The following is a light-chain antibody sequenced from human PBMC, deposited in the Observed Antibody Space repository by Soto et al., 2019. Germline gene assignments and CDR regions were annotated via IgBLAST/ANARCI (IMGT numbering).Light chain of an antibody. CDR1: SSDVGAYNY. V-gene: IGLV2-14*01. J-gene: IGLJ1*01. CDR3: SSYTSATTYV. Sequence: QSVLTQPASVSGSPGQSITISCPGTSSDVGAYNYASWYQQYPGEAPKVIIYDVSHRPAGVSNRFSGSKSGNTASLTISGLQTQDEADYYCSSYTSATTYVFGTGTKLTVL. CDR2: DVS.